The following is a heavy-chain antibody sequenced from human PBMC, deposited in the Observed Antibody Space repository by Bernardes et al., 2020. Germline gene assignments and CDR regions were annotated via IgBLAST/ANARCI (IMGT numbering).Heavy chain of an antibody. Sequence: GRSLRVSCAASGFTFSSYAMSWVRQAPGKGLEWVSAISGSGGSTYYADSVKGRFTISRDNSKNTLYLQMNSLRAEDTAVYYCAKDPTYDSSGYGYWGQGTLVTVSS. V-gene: IGHV3-23*01. J-gene: IGHJ4*02. CDR3: AKDPTYDSSGYGY. CDR2: ISGSGGST. CDR1: GFTFSSYA. D-gene: IGHD3-22*01.